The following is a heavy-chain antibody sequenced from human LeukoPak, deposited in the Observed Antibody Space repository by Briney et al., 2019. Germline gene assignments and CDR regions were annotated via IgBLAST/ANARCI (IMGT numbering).Heavy chain of an antibody. J-gene: IGHJ4*02. D-gene: IGHD5-24*01. CDR3: ARMADGDYFDY. Sequence: PGGSTRLSSAASAFTVSSNYMSWVRQAPGNGLEWVSVIYSGGSTYYTDSVEGRFTISRHNSKNTLYLQMNSLRAEDTAVYYCARMADGDYFDYWGQGTPVTVSS. V-gene: IGHV3-53*04. CDR2: IYSGGST. CDR1: AFTVSSNY.